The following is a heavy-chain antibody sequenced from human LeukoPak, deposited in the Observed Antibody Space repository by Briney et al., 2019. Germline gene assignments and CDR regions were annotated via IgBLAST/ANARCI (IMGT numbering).Heavy chain of an antibody. CDR1: GYTFTGFY. Sequence: ASVKVSCKASGYTFTGFYIHWVRQAPGQGLEWMGWINPNSGGTNYAQKFRGRVTMTRDSSISTAYMELSGLSSDDTAVYYCARDRPYTGGWRGFDYWGQGTLVTVSS. J-gene: IGHJ4*02. CDR3: ARDRPYTGGWRGFDY. D-gene: IGHD6-19*01. CDR2: INPNSGGT. V-gene: IGHV1-2*02.